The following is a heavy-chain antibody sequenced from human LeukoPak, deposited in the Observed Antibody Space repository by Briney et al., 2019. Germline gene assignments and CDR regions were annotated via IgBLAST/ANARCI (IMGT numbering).Heavy chain of an antibody. CDR1: GFTFSSYA. Sequence: PGGSLRLSCAASGFTFSSYAMSWVRQAPGKGLEWVSAISGGGSTYYADSVKGRFTISRDNSKNTLYLQMNSLRAEDTAVYYCANLDYYDTELDYWGRGTLVTVSS. CDR3: ANLDYYDTELDY. J-gene: IGHJ4*02. CDR2: ISGGGST. D-gene: IGHD3-22*01. V-gene: IGHV3-23*01.